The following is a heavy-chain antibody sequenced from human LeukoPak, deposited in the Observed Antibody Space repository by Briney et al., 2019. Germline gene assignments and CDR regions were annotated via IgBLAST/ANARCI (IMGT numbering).Heavy chain of an antibody. Sequence: GESLKISCKGSGYSFTSYWIGWVRQMPGKGLEWMGIIYPGDSDTRYSPSFQGQVTISADKSISTAYLQWSSLKASDTAMYYCARHPNINGAAAGFDYGAREPLVTVSS. CDR3: ARHPNINGAAAGFDY. CDR1: GYSFTSYW. V-gene: IGHV5-51*01. D-gene: IGHD6-13*01. CDR2: IYPGDSDT. J-gene: IGHJ4*02.